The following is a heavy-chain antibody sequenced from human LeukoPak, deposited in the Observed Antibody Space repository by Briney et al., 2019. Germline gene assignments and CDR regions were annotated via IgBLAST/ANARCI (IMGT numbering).Heavy chain of an antibody. J-gene: IGHJ6*02. Sequence: ASVKVSCKASGYTFTGYYMHWVRQAPGQGLEWMGWINPNSGGTNYAQKFQGRVTMTRDTSISTAYMELSRLRSDDTAVYYCARDTQSLTAPGTYYYYGMDVWGQGTTVTVSS. CDR2: INPNSGGT. CDR3: ARDTQSLTAPGTYYYYGMDV. V-gene: IGHV1-2*02. CDR1: GYTFTGYY.